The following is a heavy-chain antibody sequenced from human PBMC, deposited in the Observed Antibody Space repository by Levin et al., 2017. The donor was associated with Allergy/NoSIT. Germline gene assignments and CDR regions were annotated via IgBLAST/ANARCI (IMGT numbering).Heavy chain of an antibody. CDR3: AKALTDGEQWLVQGRYGAFDI. Sequence: GGSLRLSCAASGFTFDDYAMHWVRQAPGKGLEWVSGISWNSGSIGYADSVKGRFTISRDNAKNSLYLQMNSLRAEDTALYYCAKALTDGEQWLVQGRYGAFDIWGQGTMVTVSS. J-gene: IGHJ3*02. D-gene: IGHD6-19*01. CDR2: ISWNSGSI. CDR1: GFTFDDYA. V-gene: IGHV3-9*01.